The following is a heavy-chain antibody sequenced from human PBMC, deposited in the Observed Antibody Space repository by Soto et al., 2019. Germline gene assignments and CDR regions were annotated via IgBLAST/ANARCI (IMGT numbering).Heavy chain of an antibody. CDR2: IYWDDDK. CDR3: AHRLTRGQTTFLGRDAFDI. V-gene: IGHV2-5*02. CDR1: GFSLSTSGVG. D-gene: IGHD3-16*01. Sequence: SGPTLVKPTQTLTLTCTFSGFSLSTSGVGVGWIRQPPGKALEWLALIYWDDDKRYSPSLKSRLTITKDTSKNQVVLTMTNMDPVDTATYYCAHRLTRGQTTFLGRDAFDIWGQGTMVTVSS. J-gene: IGHJ3*02.